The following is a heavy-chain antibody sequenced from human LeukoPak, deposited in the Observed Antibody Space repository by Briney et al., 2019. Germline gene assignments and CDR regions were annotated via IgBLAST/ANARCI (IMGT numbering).Heavy chain of an antibody. CDR2: ISGTGTTI. Sequence: GRSLRLSCAASGFIFSSYGMNWVRQAPGKGLEWVSYISGTGTTIYYADSVKGRFTISRDNAKYSLHLQMDSLRADDTAVYSCARGGLGSGTSDSWGQGTLVPVSS. CDR1: GFIFSSYG. CDR3: ARGGLGSGTSDS. D-gene: IGHD1-26*01. J-gene: IGHJ4*02. V-gene: IGHV3-48*03.